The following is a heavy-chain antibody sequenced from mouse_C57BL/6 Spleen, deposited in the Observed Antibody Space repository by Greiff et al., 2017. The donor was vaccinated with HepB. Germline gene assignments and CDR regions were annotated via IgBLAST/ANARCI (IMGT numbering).Heavy chain of an antibody. CDR2: IDPEDGET. V-gene: IGHV14-2*01. J-gene: IGHJ3*01. D-gene: IGHD2-4*01. CDR3: ARSYYDYDVVFAY. Sequence: EVQLQQSGAELVKPGASVKLSCTASGFNIKDYYMHWVKQRTEQGLEWIGRIDPEDGETNYAPKFQGKATRTADTSSNTAYLQLSSLSSADTAVYYGARSYYDYDVVFAYWGQGTLVTVSA. CDR1: GFNIKDYY.